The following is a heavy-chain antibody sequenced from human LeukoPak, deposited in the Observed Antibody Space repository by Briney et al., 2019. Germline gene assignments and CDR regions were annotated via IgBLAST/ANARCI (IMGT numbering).Heavy chain of an antibody. CDR2: ISGSGGST. CDR1: GFTFSSYA. Sequence: GGSLRLSCAASGFTFSSYAMSWVRRAPGKGLEWVSAISGSGGSTYYAASVKGRFTISRDNSKNTLYLQMNSLRAEDTAVYYCAKAGYDILTGYSPWDYYYMDVWGKGTTVTVSS. V-gene: IGHV3-23*01. J-gene: IGHJ6*03. CDR3: AKAGYDILTGYSPWDYYYMDV. D-gene: IGHD3-9*01.